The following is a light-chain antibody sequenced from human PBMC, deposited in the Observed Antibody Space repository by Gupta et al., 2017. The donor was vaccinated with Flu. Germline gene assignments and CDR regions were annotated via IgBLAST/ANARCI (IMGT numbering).Light chain of an antibody. J-gene: IGLJ3*02. CDR1: SGSVSSSHY. CDR2: STD. Sequence: QTVVTQESSCSVSPGGTVTLTCGLTSGSVSSSHYPSWYPPLPGPPPLTLVQSTDSRSSGVPDRSAGYIRGTNAVPTITGAQPEDDCHYYCAQSLGSNMVVFGGGTKLTVL. CDR3: AQSLGSNMVV. V-gene: IGLV8-61*01.